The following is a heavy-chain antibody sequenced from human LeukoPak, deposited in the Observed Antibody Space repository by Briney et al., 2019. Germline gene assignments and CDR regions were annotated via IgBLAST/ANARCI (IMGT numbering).Heavy chain of an antibody. V-gene: IGHV3-30-3*01. CDR2: ISYDGSNK. CDR1: GFTFSSYA. CDR3: ARARGYSYGTLDY. Sequence: GGSLRLSCAASGFTFSSYAMHWVRQAPGKGLEWVAVISYDGSNKYYADSVKGRFTISRDNSKNTLYLQMNSLRAEDTAAYYCARARGYSYGTLDYWGQGTLVTVSS. J-gene: IGHJ4*02. D-gene: IGHD5-18*01.